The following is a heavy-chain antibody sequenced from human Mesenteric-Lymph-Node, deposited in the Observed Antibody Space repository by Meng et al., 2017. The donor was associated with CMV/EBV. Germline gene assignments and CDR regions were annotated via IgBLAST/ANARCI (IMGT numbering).Heavy chain of an antibody. CDR1: GGSFSGYY. Sequence: PSDPLSLTCAVYGGSFSGYYWGWIRQPPGKGLEWIGALNHSGSTNYNPSLKSRVTISVDTSKNQFSLKLSSVTAADTAVYYCARPQNTWGQGTLVTVSS. CDR3: ARPQNT. CDR2: LNHSGST. D-gene: IGHD2/OR15-2a*01. V-gene: IGHV4-34*01. J-gene: IGHJ4*02.